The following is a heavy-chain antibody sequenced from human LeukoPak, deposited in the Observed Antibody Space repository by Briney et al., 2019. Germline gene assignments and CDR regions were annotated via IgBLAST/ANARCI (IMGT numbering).Heavy chain of an antibody. V-gene: IGHV3-53*01. CDR2: IYSGGST. D-gene: IGHD6-19*01. J-gene: IGHJ5*02. Sequence: GGSLRLSCAASEFSVGSNYMTWVRQAPGKGLEWVSVIYSGGSTYYADSVKGRFTIFRDNSKNTLYLQMNSLRAEDTAVYYCARDVYSSGLRWFDPWGQGTLVTVSS. CDR3: ARDVYSSGLRWFDP. CDR1: EFSVGSNY.